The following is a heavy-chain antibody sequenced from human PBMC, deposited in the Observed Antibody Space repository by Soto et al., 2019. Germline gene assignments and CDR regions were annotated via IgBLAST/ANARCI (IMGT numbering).Heavy chain of an antibody. D-gene: IGHD3-22*01. Sequence: ASVKVSCKACGDTLTSYAMHLVRQAPGQRLERIGWINAGNGNTKIPQKLQGRVTITRDTSASTAYMEVSSLRSEDTAVYYCARAAYYYDSSGYYPGDYWGQGSLVTVSS. CDR1: GDTLTSYA. CDR3: ARAAYYYDSSGYYPGDY. J-gene: IGHJ4*02. V-gene: IGHV1-3*01. CDR2: INAGNGNT.